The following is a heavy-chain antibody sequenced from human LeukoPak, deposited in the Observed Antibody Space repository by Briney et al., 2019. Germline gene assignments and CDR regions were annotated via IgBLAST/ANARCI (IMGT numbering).Heavy chain of an antibody. J-gene: IGHJ4*02. CDR3: AKINNVDDF. D-gene: IGHD1/OR15-1a*01. V-gene: IGHV3-30*18. Sequence: PGGSLRLSCAASGFTFSSYGMHWVRQAPGKGLEWVAAISPDGNKEYYTESVKGRFTVSRDNSNNMIYLQINSLRGEDSAVYYCAKINNVDDFWGQGTLVTVSS. CDR1: GFTFSSYG. CDR2: ISPDGNKE.